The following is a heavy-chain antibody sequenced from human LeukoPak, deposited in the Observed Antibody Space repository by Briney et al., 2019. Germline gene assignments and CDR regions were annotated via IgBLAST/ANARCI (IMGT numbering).Heavy chain of an antibody. CDR2: FDPEDGET. V-gene: IGHV1-24*01. D-gene: IGHD6-13*01. Sequence: GASVKVSCKVSGYTLTELSMHWVRQAPGKGLEWMGGFDPEDGETIYAQKFQGRVTMTEDTSTDTAYMELSSLRSEDTAVSYCATGSVAAAWFDYWGQGTLVTVSS. CDR1: GYTLTELS. CDR3: ATGSVAAAWFDY. J-gene: IGHJ4*02.